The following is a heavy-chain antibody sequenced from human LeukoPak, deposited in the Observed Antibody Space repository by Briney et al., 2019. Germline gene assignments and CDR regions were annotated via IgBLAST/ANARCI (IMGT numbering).Heavy chain of an antibody. J-gene: IGHJ3*02. Sequence: SETLSLTCTVSGGSISSGGYYWSWIRQPPGKGLEWIGYIYHSGSTYYNPSLKSRVTISVDRSKNQFSLKLSSVTAADTAVYYCARAGVGANRSAFDIWGQGTMVTVSS. CDR2: IYHSGST. D-gene: IGHD1-26*01. CDR1: GGSISSGGYY. V-gene: IGHV4-30-2*01. CDR3: ARAGVGANRSAFDI.